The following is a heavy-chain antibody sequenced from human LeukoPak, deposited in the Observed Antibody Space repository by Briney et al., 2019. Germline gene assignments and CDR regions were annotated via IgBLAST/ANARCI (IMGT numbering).Heavy chain of an antibody. CDR1: GYTFTSYY. J-gene: IGHJ4*02. CDR2: INPSGGST. CDR3: ARDQRRRSYYDSSGYSDY. D-gene: IGHD3-22*01. Sequence: ASVKVSCKASGYTFTSYYMHWVRQAPGQGLEWMGIINPSGGSTSYAQKFQGRVTMTRDTSTSTVYMELSSLRSEDTAVYYCARDQRRRSYYDSSGYSDYWGQGTLVTVSS. V-gene: IGHV1-46*01.